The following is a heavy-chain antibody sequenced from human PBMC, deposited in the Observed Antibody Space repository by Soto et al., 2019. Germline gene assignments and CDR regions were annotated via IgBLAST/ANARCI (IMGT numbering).Heavy chain of an antibody. V-gene: IGHV3-23*01. Sequence: XGSLKLSCSASGFTFSSNAMSWVRQAPGKGLEWVSGISSSGGSTYYADSVKGRFTISRDNSKNMLYLQMNNLRAEDTAVYYCAKAQGGSYFDYWGQGPLVTVSS. CDR3: AKAQGGSYFDY. D-gene: IGHD2-15*01. CDR1: GFTFSSNA. J-gene: IGHJ4*02. CDR2: ISSSGGST.